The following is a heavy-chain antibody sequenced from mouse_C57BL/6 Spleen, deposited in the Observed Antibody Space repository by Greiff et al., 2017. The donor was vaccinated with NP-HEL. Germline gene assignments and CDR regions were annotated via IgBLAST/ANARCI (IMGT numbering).Heavy chain of an antibody. CDR2: INPNNGGT. Sequence: EVQLQQSGPELVKPGASVKISCKASGYTFTDYYMNWVKQSHGKSLEWIGDINPNNGGTSYNQKFKGKATLTVDKSSSTAYMELRSLTSEDSAVYYCARRGGSSRVYWYFDVWGTGTTVTVSS. J-gene: IGHJ1*03. CDR1: GYTFTDYY. V-gene: IGHV1-26*01. D-gene: IGHD1-1*01. CDR3: ARRGGSSRVYWYFDV.